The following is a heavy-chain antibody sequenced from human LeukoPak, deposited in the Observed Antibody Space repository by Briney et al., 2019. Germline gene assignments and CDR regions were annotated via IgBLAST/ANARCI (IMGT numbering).Heavy chain of an antibody. CDR2: IYSSGSS. CDR3: ARDRGYSGYDFSL. D-gene: IGHD5-12*01. CDR1: GGSLSSYY. V-gene: IGHV4-59*01. J-gene: IGHJ4*02. Sequence: SETLSLTCTVSGGSLSSYYWGWIRQPPGKGLEWIGYIYSSGSSNYNPSLRSRVTISEDTSKNQFSLKLSSMTAADTAVYYCARDRGYSGYDFSLWGQGTLVTVSS.